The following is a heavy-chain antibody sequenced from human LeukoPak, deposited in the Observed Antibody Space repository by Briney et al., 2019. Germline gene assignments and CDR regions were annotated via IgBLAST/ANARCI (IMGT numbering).Heavy chain of an antibody. J-gene: IGHJ4*02. Sequence: GGSLRLSCAASGFTFSSYSMNWVRQAPGKGLEWVSSVSSSSSYIYYADSVKGRFTISRDKAKNSLYLQMNSLRAEDTAVYYCASSAAAAGITDYWGQGTLVTVSS. CDR1: GFTFSSYS. V-gene: IGHV3-21*01. D-gene: IGHD6-13*01. CDR3: ASSAAAAGITDY. CDR2: VSSSSSYI.